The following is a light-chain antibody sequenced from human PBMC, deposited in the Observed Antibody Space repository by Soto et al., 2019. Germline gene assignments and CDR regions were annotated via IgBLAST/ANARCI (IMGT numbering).Light chain of an antibody. V-gene: IGLV2-11*01. CDR1: SSDIGNYNY. CDR2: DVT. CDR3: CSYSGTYSFV. Sequence: QSALSHPLSVSWSPGHAVTISCTGTSSDIGNYNYVSWYQQHPGKAPKLLIYDVTKRPSGVPDRFSGSKSGNTASLTISGLQAEDEADYYCCSYSGTYSFVFGTGTKVTVL. J-gene: IGLJ1*01.